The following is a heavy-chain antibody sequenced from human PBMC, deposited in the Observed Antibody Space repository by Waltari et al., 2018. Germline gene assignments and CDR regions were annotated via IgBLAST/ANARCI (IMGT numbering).Heavy chain of an antibody. D-gene: IGHD2-21*01. CDR2: IYKDGTP. CDR1: GFNVSEEF. Sequence: VQLVYSGGALIQPGGSLRLSSAAAGFNVSEEFMTWVRQAPGKGLEWVSMIYKDGTPKYAESVKGRFTISRDTSENTVHLEMNSLRAEDTAVYYCARLGGALWGQGTPVTVSS. J-gene: IGHJ4*02. CDR3: ARLGGAL. V-gene: IGHV3-53*01.